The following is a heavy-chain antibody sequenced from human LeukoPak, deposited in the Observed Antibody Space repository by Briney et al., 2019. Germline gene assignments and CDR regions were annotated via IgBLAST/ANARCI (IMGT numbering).Heavy chain of an antibody. CDR3: ATRSSTGYYLTWDY. CDR1: GGSIGSYY. CDR2: IYYSGST. V-gene: IGHV4-59*12. J-gene: IGHJ4*02. D-gene: IGHD3-22*01. Sequence: SETLSLTCTVSGGSIGSYYWSWIRQPPGKGLEWIGFIYYSGSTNSNPSLKSRVTISVDTSKNQFSLKLSSVTAADTAVYYCATRSSTGYYLTWDYWGQGTLVTVSS.